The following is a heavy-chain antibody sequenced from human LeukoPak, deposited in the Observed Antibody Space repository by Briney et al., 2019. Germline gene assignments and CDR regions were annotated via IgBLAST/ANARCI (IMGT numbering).Heavy chain of an antibody. J-gene: IGHJ2*01. Sequence: GGSRGLSCAASGFTFISYAMNWVRQAPGKGLEGVAVISYDGSNKYYADSVKGRFTISRDNSKNTLYLQMNSLRAEDTAVYYCARVGSGWRSTPFDLWGRGTLVTVSS. CDR2: ISYDGSNK. CDR1: GFTFISYA. V-gene: IGHV3-30*04. D-gene: IGHD6-19*01. CDR3: ARVGSGWRSTPFDL.